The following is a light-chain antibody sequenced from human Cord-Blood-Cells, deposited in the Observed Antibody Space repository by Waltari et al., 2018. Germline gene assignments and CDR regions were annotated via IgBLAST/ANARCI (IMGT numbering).Light chain of an antibody. CDR3: MQALQTSWT. V-gene: IGKV2-28*01. Sequence: SVRNQSPLSLLVTPGEPASISCRSSQSLLNSNGYNYLDWYLQKPGQVPQLLIYLGSNRASGVPDRFSGSGSGTDFTLKISRVEAEDVGVYYCMQALQTSWTFGQGTKVEIK. CDR2: LGS. J-gene: IGKJ1*01. CDR1: QSLLNSNGYNY.